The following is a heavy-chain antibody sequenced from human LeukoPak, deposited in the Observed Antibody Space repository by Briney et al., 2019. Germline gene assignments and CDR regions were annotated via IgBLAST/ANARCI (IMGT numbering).Heavy chain of an antibody. CDR1: GGSFSGYY. Sequence: PSETLSLTCAVYGGSFSGYYWRWVRQPPGGGLEWIGQINHSGSTNYNPSLKGRVTISVDTSKNQFSLKLSSVTAADTAVYYCARGGVLATISYWGQGTLVTVSS. D-gene: IGHD5-24*01. CDR2: INHSGST. CDR3: ARGGVLATISY. J-gene: IGHJ4*02. V-gene: IGHV4-34*01.